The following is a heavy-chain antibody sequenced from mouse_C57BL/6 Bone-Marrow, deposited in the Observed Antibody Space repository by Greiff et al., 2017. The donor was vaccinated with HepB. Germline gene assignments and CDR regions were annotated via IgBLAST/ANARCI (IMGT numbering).Heavy chain of an antibody. D-gene: IGHD2-1*01. V-gene: IGHV1-64*01. Sequence: QVQLQQPGAELVKPGASVKLSCKASGYTFTSYWMHWVKQRPGQGLEWIGMIHPNSGSTNYNEKFKSKATLTVDKSSSTAYMQLSSLTSEDSAVYYCARWDYGKPSMDYWGQGTSVTVSS. J-gene: IGHJ4*01. CDR3: ARWDYGKPSMDY. CDR1: GYTFTSYW. CDR2: IHPNSGST.